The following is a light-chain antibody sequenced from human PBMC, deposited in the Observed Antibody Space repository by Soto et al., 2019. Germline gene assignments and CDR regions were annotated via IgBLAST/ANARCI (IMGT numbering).Light chain of an antibody. CDR2: AAS. V-gene: IGKV1-39*01. CDR3: QQSYSTRRT. CDR1: QGISSY. Sequence: IQFTQSPSSLSASVGDRVTITCRASQGISSYLAWYQQKPGKAPKLLIYAASTLQGGVPSRFSGSGSGTDFTLTINSLQPEDFATYYCQQSYSTRRTFGQGTKVDNK. J-gene: IGKJ1*01.